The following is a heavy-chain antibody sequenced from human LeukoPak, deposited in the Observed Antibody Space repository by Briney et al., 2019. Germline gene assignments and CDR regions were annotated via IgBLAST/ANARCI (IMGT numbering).Heavy chain of an antibody. V-gene: IGHV3-53*01. CDR1: GFTVSSNY. J-gene: IGHJ4*02. CDR3: ARDKAGNRYFDS. CDR2: VYSGGST. Sequence: GGSLRLSCAASGFTVSSNYMSWVRQAPGKGLDWVSIVYSGGSTYYADSVKGRFTISRDNSKNTLYLQMNSLRAEDTAVYYRARDKAGNRYFDSWGQGTLVTVSS. D-gene: IGHD6-19*01.